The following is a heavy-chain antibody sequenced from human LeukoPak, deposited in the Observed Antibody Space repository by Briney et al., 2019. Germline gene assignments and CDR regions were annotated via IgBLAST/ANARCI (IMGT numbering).Heavy chain of an antibody. V-gene: IGHV4-4*02. CDR2: IYHSGST. CDR1: GFTFSAHA. J-gene: IGHJ4*02. Sequence: PGGFLRLSCAASGFTFSAHAMHWVRQSPGKGLEWIGEIYHSGSTNYNPSLKSRITISVDKSKNLFSLKLSSVTAADAGVYHCARRHLEGYNAYGLFDYWGQGTLVTVSS. CDR3: ARRHLEGYNAYGLFDY. D-gene: IGHD5-12*01.